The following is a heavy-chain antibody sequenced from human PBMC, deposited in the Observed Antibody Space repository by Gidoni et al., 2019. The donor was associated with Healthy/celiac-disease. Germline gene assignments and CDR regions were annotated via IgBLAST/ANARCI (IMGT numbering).Heavy chain of an antibody. J-gene: IGHJ6*02. D-gene: IGHD5-12*01. Sequence: EVQLVESGGGLVQPGRSLRRSCTASGFTLGYYDMSWFRQAPGKGMQLVGFIRSKAYGGTTEYAASVKGRFTISRDDSKSIAYLQMNSLKTEDTAVYYCAVATIGSYYYGMDVWGQGTTVTVSS. V-gene: IGHV3-49*03. CDR1: GFTLGYYD. CDR2: IRSKAYGGTT. CDR3: AVATIGSYYYGMDV.